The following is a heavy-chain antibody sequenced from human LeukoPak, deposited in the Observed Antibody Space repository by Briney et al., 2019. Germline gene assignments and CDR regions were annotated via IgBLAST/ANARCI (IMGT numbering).Heavy chain of an antibody. Sequence: GSLRLSCAASGFTFSSYSMNWVRQAPGKGLEWVSSISSSSSYIYYADSVKGRFTISRDNAKNSLYLQMNSLRAEDTAVYYCARARSLSGTIMGAFDIWGQGTMVTVSS. CDR2: ISSSSSYI. D-gene: IGHD1-26*01. CDR1: GFTFSSYS. V-gene: IGHV3-21*01. J-gene: IGHJ3*02. CDR3: ARARSLSGTIMGAFDI.